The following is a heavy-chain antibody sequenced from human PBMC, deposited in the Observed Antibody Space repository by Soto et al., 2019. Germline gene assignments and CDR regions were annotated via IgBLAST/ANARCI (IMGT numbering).Heavy chain of an antibody. V-gene: IGHV4-34*01. Sequence: SETLSLTCAVYGGSFSGYYWSWIRQPPGKGLEWIGEINHSGSTNYNPSLKSRVTISVDTSKNQFSLKLSSVTAADTAVYYCAIDPILPSSSIHYYYYMDVWGKGTTVTVSS. J-gene: IGHJ6*03. CDR2: INHSGST. CDR1: GGSFSGYY. D-gene: IGHD6-6*01. CDR3: AIDPILPSSSIHYYYYMDV.